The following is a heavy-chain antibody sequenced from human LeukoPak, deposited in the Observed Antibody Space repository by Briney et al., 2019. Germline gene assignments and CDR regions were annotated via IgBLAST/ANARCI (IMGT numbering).Heavy chain of an antibody. CDR1: GFTFSNYV. CDR2: ISGSGDST. J-gene: IGHJ4*02. CDR3: ARAETTGIQVWLPVHN. D-gene: IGHD5-18*01. Sequence: GGSLRLSCAASGFTFSNYVMSWVRQAPGKGLEWVSSISGSGDSTYYTDSVKGRFTISRDNAKNSLYLQMNSLRAEDTASYYCARAETTGIQVWLPVHNWGQGTLVTVSS. V-gene: IGHV3-23*01.